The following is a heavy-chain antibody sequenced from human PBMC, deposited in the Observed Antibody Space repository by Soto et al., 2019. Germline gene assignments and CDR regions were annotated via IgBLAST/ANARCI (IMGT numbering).Heavy chain of an antibody. V-gene: IGHV1-69*02. D-gene: IGHD3-10*01. Sequence: QVQLVQSGAELKKPGSSVKVSCKASGDTFSFYTINWVRQAPGLGLEWMGRVNPILSMSNYAQKFQGGVTMTAEKSTSTADMELRSLRSEDTAFYYCATSYGSGYRAFDYWGQGALVTVSS. J-gene: IGHJ4*02. CDR1: GDTFSFYT. CDR3: ATSYGSGYRAFDY. CDR2: VNPILSMS.